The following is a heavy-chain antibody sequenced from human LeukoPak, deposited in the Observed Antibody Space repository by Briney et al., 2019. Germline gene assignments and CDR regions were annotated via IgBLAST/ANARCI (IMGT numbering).Heavy chain of an antibody. CDR2: ISSSGNSI. J-gene: IGHJ4*02. V-gene: IGHV3-21*01. CDR1: GFTFSSYR. CDR3: TRNQEGDY. Sequence: GGSLRLSCAASGFTFSSYRMNWVRQAPGKGLEWVSFISSSGNSIYYADSVKGRFTISRDNAKNSLDLQMNSLRAEDTAVYYCTRNQEGDYWGQGTLVTVSS.